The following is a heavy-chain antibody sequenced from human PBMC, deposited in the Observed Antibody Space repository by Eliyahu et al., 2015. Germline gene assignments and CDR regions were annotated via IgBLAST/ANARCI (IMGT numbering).Heavy chain of an antibody. Sequence: QVQLQESGPGLVKPGETLSLTCXXXGGSINNENYXWTWIRRQPGKGLEWIAYMHYSGIDHYNPSLRRRVSISLETSKNRYSLRLTSITPADTAVYFCARRVVEPEPLTIMGGTFDIWGQGTMVSVS. V-gene: IGHV4-31*03. CDR2: MHYSGID. D-gene: IGHD3-16*01. J-gene: IGHJ3*02. CDR3: ARRVVEPEPLTIMGGTFDI. CDR1: GGSINNENYX.